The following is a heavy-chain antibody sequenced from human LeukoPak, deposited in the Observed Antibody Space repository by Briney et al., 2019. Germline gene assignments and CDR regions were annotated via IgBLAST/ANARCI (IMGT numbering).Heavy chain of an antibody. CDR3: ARDLRYYYGSGPYYYGMDV. CDR2: ITNSGNSK. D-gene: IGHD3-10*01. CDR1: EFTFSSYS. V-gene: IGHV3-48*04. J-gene: IGHJ6*02. Sequence: PGGSLRLSCAASEFTFSSYSMNWVRQAPGKGLEWVSYITNSGNSKSYADSVKGRFTISRDNAKNSLYLQMNSLRAEDTAVYYCARDLRYYYGSGPYYYGMDVWGQGTTVTVSS.